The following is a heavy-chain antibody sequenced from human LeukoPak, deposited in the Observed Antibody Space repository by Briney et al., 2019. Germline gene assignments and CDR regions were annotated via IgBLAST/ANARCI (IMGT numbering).Heavy chain of an antibody. Sequence: GGSLRLSCAAAGFTFSKFAVHWVRQAPGKGLEWVAVVSYDGSYKYYADSVKGRFTISRDNSKNTLYLQMNSLRAEDTAVYYCARAPGYGAAYYFDYWGQGTLVTVSS. CDR1: GFTFSKFA. D-gene: IGHD1-1*01. V-gene: IGHV3-30*04. CDR2: VSYDGSYK. CDR3: ARAPGYGAAYYFDY. J-gene: IGHJ4*02.